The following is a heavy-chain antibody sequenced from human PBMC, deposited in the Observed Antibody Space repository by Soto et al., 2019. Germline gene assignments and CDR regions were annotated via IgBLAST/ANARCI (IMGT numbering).Heavy chain of an antibody. CDR2: IDNSGNKK. D-gene: IGHD6-19*01. Sequence: EVQLVESGGVVVQPGGSLRHSCVASGFTFSSFEMNWVRQAPGKGLEWLSYIDNSGNKKYYADPVKGRFTISRDNAKNSLFLQMNSLGVEDTALYYCARGYTGGWSRGGYFDYWGPGTLATVSS. CDR3: ARGYTGGWSRGGYFDY. V-gene: IGHV3-48*03. CDR1: GFTFSSFE. J-gene: IGHJ4*02.